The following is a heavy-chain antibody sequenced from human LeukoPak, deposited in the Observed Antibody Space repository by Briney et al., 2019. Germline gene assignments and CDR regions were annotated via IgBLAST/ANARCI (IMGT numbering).Heavy chain of an antibody. CDR2: ISSSSSYI. Sequence: PGGSLRLSCAASGFTFSSYSMNWVRQAPGKGLEWVSSISSSSSYIYYADSVKGRFTISRDNAKNSLYLQMNSLRAEDTAVYYCARAAVGTTPGDAFDIWGQGTMVTVSS. V-gene: IGHV3-21*01. CDR1: GFTFSSYS. D-gene: IGHD1-1*01. J-gene: IGHJ3*02. CDR3: ARAAVGTTPGDAFDI.